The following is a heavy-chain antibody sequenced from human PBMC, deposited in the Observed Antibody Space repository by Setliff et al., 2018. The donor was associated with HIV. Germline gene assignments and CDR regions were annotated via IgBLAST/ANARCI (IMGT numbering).Heavy chain of an antibody. CDR2: INHSGST. CDR3: VHSLLGAPMVDY. J-gene: IGHJ4*02. CDR1: GGSFSGYY. D-gene: IGHD3-16*01. V-gene: IGHV4-34*01. Sequence: PSETLSLTCAVYGGSFSGYYWSWIRQPPGKGLEWIGEINHSGSTNYNPSLKSRVTISVDTSKNQFSLRLSSVTAADTAMYYCVHSLLGAPMVDYWGQGTLVTVPQ.